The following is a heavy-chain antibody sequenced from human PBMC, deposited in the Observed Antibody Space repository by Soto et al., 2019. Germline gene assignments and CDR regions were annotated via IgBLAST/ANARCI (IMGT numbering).Heavy chain of an antibody. Sequence: QVQLQESGPGLVKPSEPLSLTCTVSGFSVRRFYYSWVRQSPGKGLEWIGNIYNDGTTNYNPSLMSRVAIFVNTSKNQLSVNLSSMTAADTSMYYCVHTTGWAGFDFWGQGILVTVSS. CDR2: IYNDGTT. J-gene: IGHJ4*02. D-gene: IGHD6-19*01. CDR3: VHTTGWAGFDF. CDR1: GFSVRRFY. V-gene: IGHV4-59*02.